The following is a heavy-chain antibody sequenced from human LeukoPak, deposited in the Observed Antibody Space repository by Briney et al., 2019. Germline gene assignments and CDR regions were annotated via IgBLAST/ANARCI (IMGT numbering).Heavy chain of an antibody. J-gene: IGHJ5*02. V-gene: IGHV4-34*01. Sequence: SETLSLTCNVSDGSISSYYWTWIRQPPGKGLEWIGEINHSGSTNYNPSLKSRVTISVDTSKNQFSLNLSSVTAADTAVYYCARFVVVTAKGYNWFDPWGQGTRVTVSS. D-gene: IGHD2-21*02. CDR3: ARFVVVTAKGYNWFDP. CDR2: INHSGST. CDR1: DGSISSYY.